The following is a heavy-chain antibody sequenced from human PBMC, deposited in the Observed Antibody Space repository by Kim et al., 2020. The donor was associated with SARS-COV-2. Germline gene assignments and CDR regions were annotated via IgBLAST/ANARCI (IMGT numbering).Heavy chain of an antibody. V-gene: IGHV1-2*02. J-gene: IGHJ4*02. Sequence: GTNYAQKFQGRVTMTRDTSSSTAYMELSRLRSDDTAVYYCAREGSTGFDYWGQGTLVTVSS. CDR3: AREGSTGFDY. CDR2: GT. D-gene: IGHD4-17*01.